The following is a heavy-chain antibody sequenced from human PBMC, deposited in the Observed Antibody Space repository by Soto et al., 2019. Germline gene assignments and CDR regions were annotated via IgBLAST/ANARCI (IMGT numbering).Heavy chain of an antibody. CDR2: IYFSGSA. CDR3: ARVDVGSGDYCYFYSYMDV. V-gene: IGHV4-39*01. CDR1: GGSISNSRYY. J-gene: IGHJ6*03. D-gene: IGHD3-10*01. Sequence: QLQVQESGPGLVKPSETLSLTCTVPGGSISNSRYYWGWIRQPPGKGLEWIGRIYFSGSAYYIPFLKRRVTVYVATSKNQFSRRLNSVTAADPAVYCCARVDVGSGDYCYFYSYMDVWGKGTTVTVSS.